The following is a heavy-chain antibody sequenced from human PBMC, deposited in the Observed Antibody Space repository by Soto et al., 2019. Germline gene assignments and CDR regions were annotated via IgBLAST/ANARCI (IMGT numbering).Heavy chain of an antibody. CDR1: GFSFSYA. CDR2: ITGGGNA. CDR3: AKDAVYNDGLWLVSD. Sequence: GGSLILSCVVSGFSFSYAIIWVRQAPGKGQEWVSGITGGGNAEYAASVKGRFTISRDYSKNTVYLQMNSLRAEDTAMYYCAKDAVYNDGLWLVSDWGQGTLVTVS. D-gene: IGHD1-20*01. V-gene: IGHV3-23*01. J-gene: IGHJ4*02.